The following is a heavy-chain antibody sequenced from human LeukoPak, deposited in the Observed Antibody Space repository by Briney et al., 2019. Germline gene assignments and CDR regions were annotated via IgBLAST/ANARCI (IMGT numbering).Heavy chain of an antibody. J-gene: IGHJ4*02. CDR1: GFTFSRSW. D-gene: IGHD2-8*01. CDR3: ATDSSWSLFH. V-gene: IGHV3-7*03. CDR2: INQDGSGK. Sequence: GGSLRLSCAASGFTFSRSWMSWVRQAPGKGLEWVANINQDGSGKYHVDSVRGRFTISRDNAKNSLYLQMNSPRAEDTAVYYCATDSSWSLFHWGRGTLVTVSS.